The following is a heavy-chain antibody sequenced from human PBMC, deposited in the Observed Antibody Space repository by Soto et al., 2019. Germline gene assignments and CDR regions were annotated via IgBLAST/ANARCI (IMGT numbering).Heavy chain of an antibody. J-gene: IGHJ4*02. CDR2: VYYSGSA. CDR3: ARHRWGSGSYSGLLDF. Sequence: QLQLQESGPGLVKPSETLSLTCSVSGGSISTSSYFWGWIRQPPGKGLEWVGAVYYSGSANYRSSLQSRVTISVDTSQNQFSLRLRSVTAADTAEYYCARHRWGSGSYSGLLDFWGQGALVIVSS. D-gene: IGHD3-10*01. CDR1: GGSISTSSYF. V-gene: IGHV4-39*01.